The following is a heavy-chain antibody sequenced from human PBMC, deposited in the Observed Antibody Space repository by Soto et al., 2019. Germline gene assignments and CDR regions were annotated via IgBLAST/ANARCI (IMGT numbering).Heavy chain of an antibody. D-gene: IGHD1-26*01. V-gene: IGHV4-31*03. Sequence: QVQLQESGPGLVKPSQTLSLTCNVSGDSINNGGHYWSWIRQLPGKGLEWIGFIYYSGTTYYNPSLKSRVTLSVHTSKIQFSLNLSAVTAADTAVYYCARSAVGATKSGFDSWGQGTLVTVSS. CDR3: ARSAVGATKSGFDS. CDR1: GDSINNGGHY. CDR2: IYYSGTT. J-gene: IGHJ4*02.